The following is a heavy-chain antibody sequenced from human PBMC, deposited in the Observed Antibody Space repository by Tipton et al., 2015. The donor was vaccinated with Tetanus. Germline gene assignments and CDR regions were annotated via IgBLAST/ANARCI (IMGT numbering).Heavy chain of an antibody. CDR2: VSYSGST. D-gene: IGHD6-6*01. Sequence: TLSLTCTVSGASISSNTYYWGWIRQPPGKGLEWIASVSYSGSTYYNPSLKSRVTMSLDTSKNQFSLNLTTVTAADTAVYYCARALKQLVRVGDYWGQGTLVTVSS. CDR3: ARALKQLVRVGDY. CDR1: GASISSNTYY. J-gene: IGHJ4*02. V-gene: IGHV4-39*01.